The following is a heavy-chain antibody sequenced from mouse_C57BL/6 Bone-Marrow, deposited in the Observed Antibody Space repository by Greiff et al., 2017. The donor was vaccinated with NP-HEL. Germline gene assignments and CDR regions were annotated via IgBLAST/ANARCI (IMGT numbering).Heavy chain of an antibody. CDR3: ARLPYYYGFDV. V-gene: IGHV1-64*01. CDR1: DYTFTSYW. CDR2: IHPNSGST. J-gene: IGHJ1*03. D-gene: IGHD1-1*01. Sequence: QLQQPGAELVKPGASVKLSCKASDYTFTSYWMHWVKQRPGQGLEWIGMIHPNSGSTNYNEKFKSKATLTVDKSSSTAYMQLSSLTSEDSAVYYCARLPYYYGFDVWGTGTTVTVSS.